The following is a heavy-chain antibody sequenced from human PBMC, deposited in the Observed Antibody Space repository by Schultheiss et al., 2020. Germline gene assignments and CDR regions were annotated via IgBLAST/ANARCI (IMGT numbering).Heavy chain of an antibody. Sequence: GESLKISCKGSGYSFTSYWIGWVRQMPGKGLEWMGIIYPGDSDTRYSPSFQGQVTISADKSISTAYLQWSSLKASDTAMYYCARHVKERQLVRHYYSYYYMDVWGKGTTVNVSS. D-gene: IGHD6-13*01. CDR3: ARHVKERQLVRHYYSYYYMDV. J-gene: IGHJ6*03. CDR2: IYPGDSDT. V-gene: IGHV5-51*01. CDR1: GYSFTSYW.